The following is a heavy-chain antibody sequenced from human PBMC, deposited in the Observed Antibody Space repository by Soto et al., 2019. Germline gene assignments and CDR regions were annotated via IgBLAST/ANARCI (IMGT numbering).Heavy chain of an antibody. J-gene: IGHJ4*02. V-gene: IGHV4-34*01. D-gene: IGHD3-22*01. CDR1: GGSFSGYY. CDR3: ARGSRYYYDSSGYYYDY. CDR2: INHSGST. Sequence: SETLSLTCAVYGGSFSGYYWSWIRQPPGKGLEWIGEINHSGSTNYNPSLKSRVTISVDTSKNQFSLKLSSVTAADTAVYYCARGSRYYYDSSGYYYDYWGQGTLVNVSS.